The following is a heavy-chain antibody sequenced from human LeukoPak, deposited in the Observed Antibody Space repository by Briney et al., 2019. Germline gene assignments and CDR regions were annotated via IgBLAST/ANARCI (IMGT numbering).Heavy chain of an antibody. CDR1: GPTFSSYA. Sequence: PGGSLRLSCAASGPTFSSYAMSWVRQAPGKGLEWVSAISGSGGSTLYADSVKGRFTISRDNSNNTLYLQMNSLRAEDTAVYYCAKDRRNIAVAGPDYWGQGTLVTVSS. CDR3: AKDRRNIAVAGPDY. D-gene: IGHD6-19*01. V-gene: IGHV3-23*01. CDR2: ISGSGGST. J-gene: IGHJ4*02.